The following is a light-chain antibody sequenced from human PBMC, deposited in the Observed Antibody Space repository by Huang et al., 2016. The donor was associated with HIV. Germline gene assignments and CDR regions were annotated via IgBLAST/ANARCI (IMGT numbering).Light chain of an antibody. CDR1: QTVSTF. CDR3: QGRGNGPLT. Sequence: EIVLTQSPVTLSLSPGDRDTLSCRANQTVSTFVAWYQQNPGQTHSLLIYDASTRAADTPARYRGSGSGTDFALTISSREPEDFAVYYCQGRGNGPLTVGPGTTVDVK. J-gene: IGKJ3*01. V-gene: IGKV3-11*01. CDR2: DAS.